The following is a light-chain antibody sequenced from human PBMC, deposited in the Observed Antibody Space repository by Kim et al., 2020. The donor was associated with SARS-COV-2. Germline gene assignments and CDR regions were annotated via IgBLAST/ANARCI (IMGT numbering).Light chain of an antibody. CDR2: RNS. J-gene: IGLJ1*01. V-gene: IGLV1-44*01. CDR1: SSNIGGNS. Sequence: GQRVTISCSGGSSNIGGNSVNCYQKVPGTAPKLLIYRNSQRPSGVSDRFSGSKSGTSASLAISGLQSEDEADYYCAAWDDSLNGYVFASGTKSPS. CDR3: AAWDDSLNGYV.